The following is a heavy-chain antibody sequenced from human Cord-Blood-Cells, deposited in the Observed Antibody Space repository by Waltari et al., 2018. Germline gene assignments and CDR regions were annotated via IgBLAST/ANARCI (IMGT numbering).Heavy chain of an antibody. V-gene: IGHV1-69*01. Sequence: QVQLVQSGAEVKKPGSSVKVSCKASGGPFSSYAISWVRQAPGQGLEWMGGIIPIFGTANYAQKFQGRVTITADESTSTAYMELSSLRSEDTAVYYCATDPYYYDSSGYYRSEYFQHWGQGTLVTVSS. CDR2: IIPIFGTA. J-gene: IGHJ1*01. CDR3: ATDPYYYDSSGYYRSEYFQH. CDR1: GGPFSSYA. D-gene: IGHD3-22*01.